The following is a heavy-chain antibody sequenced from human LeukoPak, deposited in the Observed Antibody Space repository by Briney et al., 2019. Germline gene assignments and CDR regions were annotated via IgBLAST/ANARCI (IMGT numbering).Heavy chain of an antibody. CDR1: GYTFTGYY. CDR3: ARGQGARGAVAHDY. J-gene: IGHJ4*02. V-gene: IGHV1-2*02. CDR2: INPNSGGT. Sequence: ASVKVSCKASGYTFTGYYMHWVRQAPGQGLEWMGWINPNSGGTNYAQKFQGRVTMTRNTSISTAYMELSSLRSEDTAVYYCARGQGARGAVAHDYWGQGTLVTVSS. D-gene: IGHD6-19*01.